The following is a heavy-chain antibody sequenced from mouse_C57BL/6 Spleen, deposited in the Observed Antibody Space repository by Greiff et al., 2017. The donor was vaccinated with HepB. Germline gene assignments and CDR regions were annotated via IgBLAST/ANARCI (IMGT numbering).Heavy chain of an antibody. V-gene: IGHV1-50*01. J-gene: IGHJ3*01. CDR3: ARTPPHYSNYSAGFAD. CDR2: IDTSDSYT. CDR1: GYTFTSYW. Sequence: QVQLQQPGAELVKPGASVKLSCKASGYTFTSYWMQWVKQRPGQGLEWIGEIDTSDSYTNYNQKFKGKATLTVDTSSSTAYMQLSSLTSEDAAVYYCARTPPHYSNYSAGFADWGQGTLVTVSA. D-gene: IGHD2-5*01.